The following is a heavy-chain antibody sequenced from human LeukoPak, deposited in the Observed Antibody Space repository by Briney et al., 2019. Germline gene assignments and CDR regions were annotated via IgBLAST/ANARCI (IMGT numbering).Heavy chain of an antibody. Sequence: KSSETLSLTCTVSGGSISSYYWSWIRQPPGKGLEWIGYIYYSGSTNYNPSLKSRVTISVDTSKNQFSLKLSSVTAADTAVYYCASSDFWSGYEVGTFDYWGQGTLVTVSS. V-gene: IGHV4-59*08. J-gene: IGHJ4*02. CDR2: IYYSGST. CDR1: GGSISSYY. D-gene: IGHD3-3*01. CDR3: ASSDFWSGYEVGTFDY.